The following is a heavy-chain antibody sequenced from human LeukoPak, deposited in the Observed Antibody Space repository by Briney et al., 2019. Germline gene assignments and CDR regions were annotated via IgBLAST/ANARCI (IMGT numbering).Heavy chain of an antibody. Sequence: PGGSLRLSCAASGFTFSSYGMHWVRQAPGKGLEWVAVIWYDGSNKYYADSVKGRFTISRDNSKNTLYLQMNSLRAEDTAVYYCAKGSYYYGSGSLAPFDYWGQGTLVTVSS. V-gene: IGHV3-30*02. CDR2: IWYDGSNK. D-gene: IGHD3-10*01. J-gene: IGHJ4*02. CDR3: AKGSYYYGSGSLAPFDY. CDR1: GFTFSSYG.